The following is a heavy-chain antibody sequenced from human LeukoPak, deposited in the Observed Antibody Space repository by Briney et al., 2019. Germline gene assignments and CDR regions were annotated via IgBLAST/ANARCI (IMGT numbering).Heavy chain of an antibody. V-gene: IGHV3-9*01. D-gene: IGHD6-19*01. Sequence: GGSLRLSCAASGFTFDDYAMHWVRQAPGKGLEWVSGISWNSGSIGYADSVKGRFTISRDNAKNSLFLQMNSLRAEDTAVYYCIVLAVTGTFGFDYWGQGTLVTVSS. J-gene: IGHJ4*02. CDR1: GFTFDDYA. CDR2: ISWNSGSI. CDR3: IVLAVTGTFGFDY.